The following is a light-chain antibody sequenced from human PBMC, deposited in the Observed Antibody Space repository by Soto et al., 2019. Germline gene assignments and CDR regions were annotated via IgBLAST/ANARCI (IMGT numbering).Light chain of an antibody. CDR3: QQYYSYPRT. Sequence: ALPVSPPPPPPPSSPREKGPTPFRGGQGISSYLAWYQQKPGKAPKLLIYAASTLQSGVPSRFSGSGSGTDFTLTISCLQSEDFATYYCQQYYSYPRTFGQGTKVDIK. V-gene: IGKV1-8*01. J-gene: IGKJ1*01. CDR1: QGISSY. CDR2: AAS.